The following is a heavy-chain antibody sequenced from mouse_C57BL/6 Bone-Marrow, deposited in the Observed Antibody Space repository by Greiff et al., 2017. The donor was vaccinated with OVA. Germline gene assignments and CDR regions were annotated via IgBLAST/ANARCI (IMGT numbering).Heavy chain of an antibody. CDR2: FFLGSGST. D-gene: IGHD2-3*01. J-gene: IGHJ4*01. CDR3: GRKGWLLLSYNAMDY. Sequence: QVQLQQSGPELVKPGASVKISCKASGYTFTDYYINWVKQRPGQGLEWIGWFFLGSGSTYYNEKFKGKATLTVDKSSSTAYMLLSSLTSEDSAVYFCGRKGWLLLSYNAMDYWGQGTSVTVSS. V-gene: IGHV1-75*01. CDR1: GYTFTDYY.